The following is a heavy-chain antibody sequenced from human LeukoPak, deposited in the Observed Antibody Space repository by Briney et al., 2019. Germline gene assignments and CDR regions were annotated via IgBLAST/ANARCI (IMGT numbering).Heavy chain of an antibody. J-gene: IGHJ4*02. CDR1: GGSISSSSYY. Sequence: SETLSLTCTVSGGSISSSSYYWGWIRQPPGKGLEWIGSIYYSGSTYYNPSLKSRVTISVDTSKNQFSLKLSSVTAADTAVYYCARVVLRYYYDSSGYHPREFDYWGQGTLVTVSS. V-gene: IGHV4-39*07. CDR2: IYYSGST. CDR3: ARVVLRYYYDSSGYHPREFDY. D-gene: IGHD3-22*01.